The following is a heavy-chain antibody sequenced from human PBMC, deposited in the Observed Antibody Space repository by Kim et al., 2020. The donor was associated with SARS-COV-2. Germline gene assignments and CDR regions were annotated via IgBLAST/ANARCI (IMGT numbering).Heavy chain of an antibody. CDR1: GFTFSSYS. V-gene: IGHV3-21*01. J-gene: IGHJ4*02. CDR2: ISSSSSYI. CDR3: ARGSLRYFDWLFNGAMGY. D-gene: IGHD3-9*01. Sequence: GGSLRLSCAASGFTFSSYSMNWVRQAPGKGLEWVSSISSSSSYIYYADSVKGRFTISRDNAKNSLYLQMNSLRAEDTAVYYCARGSLRYFDWLFNGAMGYWGQGTLVTVSS.